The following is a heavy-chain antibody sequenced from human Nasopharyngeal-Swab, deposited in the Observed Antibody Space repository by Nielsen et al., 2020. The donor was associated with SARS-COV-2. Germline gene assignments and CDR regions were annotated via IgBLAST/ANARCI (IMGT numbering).Heavy chain of an antibody. V-gene: IGHV3-23*01. J-gene: IGHJ6*02. CDR1: GFTFSIYA. CDR2: ISGSGDTT. CDR3: AKRRSNDNYGMDV. D-gene: IGHD2-8*01. Sequence: GGSLRLSCAASGFTFSIYAMTWVRQAPGKGLEWVSTISGSGDTTYYADSAKGRFTISRDNDKNTLYLQMNSLRAEDTAVYYCAKRRSNDNYGMDVWGQGTTVTVS.